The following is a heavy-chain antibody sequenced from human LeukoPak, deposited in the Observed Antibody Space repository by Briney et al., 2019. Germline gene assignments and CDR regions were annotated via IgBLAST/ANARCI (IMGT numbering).Heavy chain of an antibody. D-gene: IGHD3-10*01. CDR3: AKDGEFHFDY. CDR2: ISYDGSNK. Sequence: TGGSLRLSCAASGFTFSSYGMHWVRQAPGKGLEWVAVISYDGSNKYYADSVKGRFTISRDNSKNTLYLQMNSLRAEDTAVYYCAKDGEFHFDYWGQGTLVTASS. CDR1: GFTFSSYG. J-gene: IGHJ4*02. V-gene: IGHV3-30*18.